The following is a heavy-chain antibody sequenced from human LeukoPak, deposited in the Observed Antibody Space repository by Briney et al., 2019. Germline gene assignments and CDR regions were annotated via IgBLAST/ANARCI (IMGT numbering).Heavy chain of an antibody. CDR2: IYYSGNT. Sequence: SLTLSLTCTVSGGSISSGGYYWSWIRQHPGKGLEWIGYIYYSGNTYYNPSLKSRVTILVDTSKNQFSLKLSSATAADTAVYYCARGYCSSASCSPPYNWFDPWGQGTLVTVSS. J-gene: IGHJ5*02. V-gene: IGHV4-31*03. CDR1: GGSISSGGYY. CDR3: ARGYCSSASCSPPYNWFDP. D-gene: IGHD2-2*01.